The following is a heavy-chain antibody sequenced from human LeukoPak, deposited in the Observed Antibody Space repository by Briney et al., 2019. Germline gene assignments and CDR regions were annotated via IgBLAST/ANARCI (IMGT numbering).Heavy chain of an antibody. CDR3: ARDLWCGADCYGTFDI. V-gene: IGHV3-21*01. CDR1: GFTFSSCS. Sequence: KTGGSLRLSCAASGFTFSSCSMNWVRQAPGKGLEWVSSISSSSSYIYYADSVKGRFTISRDNAKNSLYLQMNSLRAEDTAVYYCARDLWCGADCYGTFDIWGQGTMVSVSS. D-gene: IGHD2-21*02. J-gene: IGHJ3*02. CDR2: ISSSSSYI.